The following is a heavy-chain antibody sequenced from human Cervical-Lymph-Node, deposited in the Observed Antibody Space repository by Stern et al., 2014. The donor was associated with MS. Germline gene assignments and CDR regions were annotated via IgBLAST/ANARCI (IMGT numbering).Heavy chain of an antibody. Sequence: EVHLVESGGGSVQPGGSLRLSCAASGFTFISYAMSWVRQAPGKGLEWVSAISASGGSTYYAESVRGRFTISRDNSKSTLYLQMNNLRADDTALYYCAKPLVGGTPFDYWGQGTLVTVSS. D-gene: IGHD1-26*01. V-gene: IGHV3-23*04. CDR1: GFTFISYA. CDR3: AKPLVGGTPFDY. CDR2: ISASGGST. J-gene: IGHJ4*02.